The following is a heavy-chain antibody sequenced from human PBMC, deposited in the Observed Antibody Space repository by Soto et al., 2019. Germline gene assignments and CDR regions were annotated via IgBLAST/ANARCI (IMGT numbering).Heavy chain of an antibody. J-gene: IGHJ5*02. CDR1: GFTFSSYA. V-gene: IGHV3-30-3*01. CDR3: ARAGGSGWFDP. CDR2: ISYDGSNK. D-gene: IGHD3-10*01. Sequence: ESGGGVVQPGRSLRLSCAASGFTFSSYAMHWVRQAPGKGLEWVAVISYDGSNKYYADSVKGRFTISRDNSKNTLYLQMNSLRAEDTAVYYCARAGGSGWFDPWGQGTLVTVSS.